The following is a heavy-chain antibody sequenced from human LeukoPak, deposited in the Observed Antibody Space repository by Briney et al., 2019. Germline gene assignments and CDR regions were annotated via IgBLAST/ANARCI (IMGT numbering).Heavy chain of an antibody. V-gene: IGHV3-53*01. CDR3: ARTIVGATNDAFDI. Sequence: GGSLRLSCAASGFSISTTYMSWVRQAPGKGPEWVAILDSTDRTYYGDSVKGRFTISRDNSKNTLYLQMNSLRAEDTAVYYSARTIVGATNDAFDIWGQGTMVTVSS. CDR1: GFSISTTY. D-gene: IGHD1-26*01. J-gene: IGHJ3*02. CDR2: LDSTDRT.